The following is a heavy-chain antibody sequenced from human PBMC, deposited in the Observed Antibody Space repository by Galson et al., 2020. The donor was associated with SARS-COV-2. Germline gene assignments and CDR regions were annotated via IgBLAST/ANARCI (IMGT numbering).Heavy chain of an antibody. CDR3: TRDRRTHCYFDA. CDR2: IWYDGTDK. V-gene: IGHV3-33*01. Sequence: TGGSLRLSCTASGFRFSSYGMHWVRQAPGKGLEWVALIWYDGTDKYYADSVKGRFTISRDNSKNTLYLQMNSLRAEDTAIYYCTRDRRTHCYFDAWGQGTLVAVSS. CDR1: GFRFSSYG. J-gene: IGHJ4*02.